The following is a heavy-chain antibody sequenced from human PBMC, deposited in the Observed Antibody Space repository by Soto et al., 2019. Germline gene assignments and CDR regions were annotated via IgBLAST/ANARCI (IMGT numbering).Heavy chain of an antibody. Sequence: SETLSLTCAVSGYSISSGYYWGWIRQPPGKGLEWIGSIYHSGSTYYNPSLKSRVTISVDTSKNQFSLKLSSVTAADTAVYYCARESSGYSDYWGQGTLVAVSS. V-gene: IGHV4-38-2*02. CDR1: GYSISSGYY. CDR2: IYHSGST. J-gene: IGHJ4*02. D-gene: IGHD3-22*01. CDR3: ARESSGYSDY.